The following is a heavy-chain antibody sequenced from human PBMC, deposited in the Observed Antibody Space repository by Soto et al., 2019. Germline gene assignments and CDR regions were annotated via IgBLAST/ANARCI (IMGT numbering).Heavy chain of an antibody. CDR1: GGSFSGYY. CDR3: ARRPYSSSWYGGFY. V-gene: IGHV4-34*01. J-gene: IGHJ4*02. CDR2: INHSGST. Sequence: SETLSLTCAVYGGSFSGYYWSWIRQPPGKGLEWIGEINHSGSTNYNPSLKSRVTISVDTSKNQFSLKLSSVTAADTAVYYCARRPYSSSWYGGFYWGQGTLVTVSS. D-gene: IGHD6-13*01.